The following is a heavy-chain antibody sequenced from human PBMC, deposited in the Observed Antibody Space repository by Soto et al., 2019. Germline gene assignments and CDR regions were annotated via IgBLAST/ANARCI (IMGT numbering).Heavy chain of an antibody. CDR3: TTYLYCSSTSCYPENWFDP. J-gene: IGHJ5*02. CDR1: DFSVTNAW. Sequence: GGSLRLSCAASDFSVTNAWMSWVRQAPGKGLEWVGRIKSKSDGGTTDYAAPVKGRFTISRDDSKNTLYLQMNSPKTEDTAVYYCTTYLYCSSTSCYPENWFDPWGQGTLVTVSS. CDR2: IKSKSDGGTT. D-gene: IGHD2-2*01. V-gene: IGHV3-15*01.